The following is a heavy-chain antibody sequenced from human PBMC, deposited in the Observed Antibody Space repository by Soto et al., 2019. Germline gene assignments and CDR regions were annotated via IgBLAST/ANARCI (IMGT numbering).Heavy chain of an antibody. Sequence: GGSLRLSCAASGFTFTNYGMHWVRQAPGKGLEWVTVISYDGDTKYYAESVKGRFTISRDNFKNTLYLQMNSLRAEDTAVYYCAKDIALVRGVIIDLDVWGQGTTVTVSS. CDR1: GFTFTNYG. CDR2: ISYDGDTK. D-gene: IGHD3-10*01. V-gene: IGHV3-30*18. J-gene: IGHJ6*02. CDR3: AKDIALVRGVIIDLDV.